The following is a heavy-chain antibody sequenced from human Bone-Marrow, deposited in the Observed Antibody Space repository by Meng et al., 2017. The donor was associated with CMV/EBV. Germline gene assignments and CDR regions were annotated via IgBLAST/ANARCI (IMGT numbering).Heavy chain of an antibody. V-gene: IGHV3-23*03. CDR2: IYSGGSST. CDR1: GFTFSDYY. D-gene: IGHD5-12*01. CDR3: VNCGPYGGYVHY. J-gene: IGHJ4*02. Sequence: GGSLRLSCAASGFTFSDYYMSWIRQAPGKGLEWVSVIYSGGSSTYYADSVKGRFTISRDNSKNTLYLQMNSLRAEDTAVYYCVNCGPYGGYVHYWGQGTLVTVSS.